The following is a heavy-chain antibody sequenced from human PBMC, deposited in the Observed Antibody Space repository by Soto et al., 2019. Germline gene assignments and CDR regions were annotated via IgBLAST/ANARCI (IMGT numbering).Heavy chain of an antibody. CDR2: ISGGNGYI. D-gene: IGHD4-4*01. CDR3: TRILQVGLGYYYYGMDV. CDR1: GFTFSNYS. J-gene: IGHJ6*02. Sequence: GGSLRLSCAASGFTFSNYSMNWVRQAPGKGLEWVSSISGGNGYIYYADSVKGRFTISRDNAKNSLYLQMNSLRAGDTAVYYCTRILQVGLGYYYYGMDVWGRGTTVTVSS. V-gene: IGHV3-21*01.